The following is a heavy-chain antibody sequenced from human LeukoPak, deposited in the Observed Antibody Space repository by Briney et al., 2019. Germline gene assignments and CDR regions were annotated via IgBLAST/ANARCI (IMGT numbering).Heavy chain of an antibody. D-gene: IGHD6-13*01. CDR3: ARAHIAAAGTEAFDI. CDR2: INHSGST. V-gene: IGHV4-34*01. Sequence: PSETLSLTCAVYGESFSGYYWSWIRQPPGKGLEWIGEINHSGSTNYNPSLKSRVTISVDTSKNQFSLKLSSVTAADTAVYYCARAHIAAAGTEAFDIWGQGTMVTVSS. J-gene: IGHJ3*02. CDR1: GESFSGYY.